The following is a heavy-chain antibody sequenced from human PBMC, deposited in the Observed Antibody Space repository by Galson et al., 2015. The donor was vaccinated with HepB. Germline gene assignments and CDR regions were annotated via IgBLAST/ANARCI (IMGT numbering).Heavy chain of an antibody. V-gene: IGHV3-33*08. CDR3: ARDRGWFGKFLDY. CDR2: IWYDGSNK. D-gene: IGHD3-10*01. J-gene: IGHJ4*02. Sequence: SLRLSCAASGFTFSSYGMHWVRQAPGKGLEWVAVIWYDGSNKYYADSVKGRFTISRDNSKNTLYLQMNSLRAEDTAVYYCARDRGWFGKFLDYWGRGTLVTVSS. CDR1: GFTFSSYG.